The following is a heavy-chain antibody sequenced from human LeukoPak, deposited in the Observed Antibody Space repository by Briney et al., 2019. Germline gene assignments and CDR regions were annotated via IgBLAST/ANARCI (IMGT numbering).Heavy chain of an antibody. D-gene: IGHD2-15*01. CDR1: GVSISSSSYY. CDR2: IYSSGST. Sequence: SETLSLTCNVSGVSISSSSYYWGWIRQPPGKGLEWIGSIYSSGSTYYNSSLKSRVTISIDTSKNQVSLKMSSVTAADTAVYYCARDNCSGGSCYSGYDYWGQGTLVTVSS. V-gene: IGHV4-39*02. J-gene: IGHJ4*02. CDR3: ARDNCSGGSCYSGYDY.